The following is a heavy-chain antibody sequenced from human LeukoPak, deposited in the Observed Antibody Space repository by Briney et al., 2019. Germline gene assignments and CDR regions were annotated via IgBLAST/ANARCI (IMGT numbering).Heavy chain of an antibody. Sequence: SETLSLTCTVSGGSISSGSYYWSWIREHPGKGLEWIGYIYYSGSTYYNPSLKSRVTISVDTSKNQFSLKLSSVTAADTAVYYCARAGLTGGVGYWGQGTLVTVSS. CDR2: IYYSGST. J-gene: IGHJ4*02. V-gene: IGHV4-31*03. D-gene: IGHD3-10*01. CDR1: GGSISSGSYY. CDR3: ARAGLTGGVGY.